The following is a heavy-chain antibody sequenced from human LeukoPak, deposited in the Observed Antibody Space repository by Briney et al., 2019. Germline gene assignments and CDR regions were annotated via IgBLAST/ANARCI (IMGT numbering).Heavy chain of an antibody. J-gene: IGHJ6*03. Sequence: SETLSLTCTVSGGSISSYYWSWIRQPPGKGLGWIGYIYYSGSTNYNPSLKSRVTISVDTSKNQFSLKLSSVTAADTAVYYCARRSPLRFLEWSYYYYMDVWGKGTTVTVSS. CDR3: ARRSPLRFLEWSYYYYMDV. CDR1: GGSISSYY. D-gene: IGHD3-3*01. CDR2: IYYSGST. V-gene: IGHV4-59*08.